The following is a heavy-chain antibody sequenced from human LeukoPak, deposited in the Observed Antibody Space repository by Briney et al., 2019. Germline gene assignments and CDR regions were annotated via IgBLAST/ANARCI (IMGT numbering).Heavy chain of an antibody. CDR3: ARDPSNTSGWYIFFDY. CDR1: GYTFKKYA. V-gene: IGHV1-18*04. Sequence: GASVKVSCKASGYTFKKYAISWVRQAPGQGLEWMGWISTYNGDTRYADNLQGRVTMTTDTSATTAYMELRGLRSDDTAVYYCARDPSNTSGWYIFFDYWAREPWSPSPQ. J-gene: IGHJ4*02. CDR2: ISTYNGDT. D-gene: IGHD6-19*01.